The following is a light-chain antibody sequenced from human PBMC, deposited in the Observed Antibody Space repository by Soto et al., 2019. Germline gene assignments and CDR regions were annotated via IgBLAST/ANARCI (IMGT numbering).Light chain of an antibody. V-gene: IGKV3-20*01. CDR3: QQYNNWRTWT. Sequence: EIVLTQSPGTLSFSPGERATLTCRASQSVSSSYLAWFQQKPGQAPRLLIYGASSRATGIPDRFSGSGSGTDFTLTISRLESEDFAVYYCQQYNNWRTWTFGQGTKVDIK. CDR1: QSVSSSY. CDR2: GAS. J-gene: IGKJ1*01.